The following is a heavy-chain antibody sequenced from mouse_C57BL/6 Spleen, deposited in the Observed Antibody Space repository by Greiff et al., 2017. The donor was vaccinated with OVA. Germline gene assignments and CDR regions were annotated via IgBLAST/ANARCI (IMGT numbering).Heavy chain of an antibody. CDR3: ARQVGLRFPYCFDY. J-gene: IGHJ2*01. V-gene: IGHV5-9*01. Sequence: EVQGVESGGGLVKPGGSLKLSCAASGFTFSSYTMSWVRQTPEKRLEWVATISGGGGNTYYPESVKGRFTISRDNAKNTLYLQMSSLRSEDTALYYCARQVGLRFPYCFDYWGQGTTLTVSS. D-gene: IGHD1-1*01. CDR2: ISGGGGNT. CDR1: GFTFSSYT.